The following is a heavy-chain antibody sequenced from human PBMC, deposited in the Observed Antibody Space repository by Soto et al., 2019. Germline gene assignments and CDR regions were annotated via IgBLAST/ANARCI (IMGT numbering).Heavy chain of an antibody. CDR3: ARGIDSATTRTASDS. D-gene: IGHD5-18*01. V-gene: IGHV3-21*06. J-gene: IGHJ4*02. CDR2: ISGSGNSI. CDR1: AFTFRSYT. Sequence: PVGSLRLSCAASAFTFRSYTMSWVRQAPGKGLEWVSSISGSGNSIYYADSVKGRFTISRDNAENSLYLQMSSLRAEDTAVYYCARGIDSATTRTASDSWGQGTLVTVSS.